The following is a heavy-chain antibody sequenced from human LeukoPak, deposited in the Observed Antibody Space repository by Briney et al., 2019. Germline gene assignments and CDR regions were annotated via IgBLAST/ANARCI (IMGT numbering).Heavy chain of an antibody. CDR2: IKQDGSEK. V-gene: IGHV3-7*01. J-gene: IGHJ3*02. CDR3: ARGQGAFDI. CDR1: GFTFSSYW. Sequence: QDGGSLRLSCAASGFTFSSYWMTWVRQAPGKGLEWVGNIKQDGSEKNYVDSVKGRFTISRDNAKNSLYLQMNSLRAEDTAVYYCARGQGAFDIWGQGTMFTVSS.